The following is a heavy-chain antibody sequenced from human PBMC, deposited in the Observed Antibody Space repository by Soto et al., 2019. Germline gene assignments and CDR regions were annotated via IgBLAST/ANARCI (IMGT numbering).Heavy chain of an antibody. Sequence: GEALKISCKGSGYSFTSYWIGWVRQMPGKGLEWMGIIYPGDSDTRYSPSFQGQVTISADKSISTAYLQWSSLKASDTAMYYCARRIAAAGYYYYGMDVWGQGTTVTAP. CDR1: GYSFTSYW. V-gene: IGHV5-51*01. J-gene: IGHJ6*02. CDR2: IYPGDSDT. D-gene: IGHD6-13*01. CDR3: ARRIAAAGYYYYGMDV.